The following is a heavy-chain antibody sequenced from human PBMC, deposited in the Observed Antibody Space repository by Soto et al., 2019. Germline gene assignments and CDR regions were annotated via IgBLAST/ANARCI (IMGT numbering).Heavy chain of an antibody. CDR3: ARVYFDFYGMDV. V-gene: IGHV3-74*01. CDR1: GFTFSSYW. Sequence: GGSLRLSCAASGFTFSSYWMHWVRQAPGKGLVWVSRINSDGSSTSYADSVKGRFTISRDNAKNTLYLQMNSLRAEDTAVYYCARVYFDFYGMDVWGQGTTFTVS. D-gene: IGHD3-9*01. CDR2: INSDGSST. J-gene: IGHJ6*02.